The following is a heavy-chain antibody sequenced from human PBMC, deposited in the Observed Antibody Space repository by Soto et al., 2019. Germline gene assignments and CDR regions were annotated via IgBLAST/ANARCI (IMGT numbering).Heavy chain of an antibody. CDR2: IYYSGST. D-gene: IGHD1-26*01. J-gene: IGHJ4*02. V-gene: IGHV4-59*01. Sequence: SETLSLTCTVSGGSISSYYWSWIRQPPGKGLEWIGYIYYSGSTNYNPSLKSRVTISVDTSKNQFSLKLSSVTAADTAVYYCARTDSGTYGDHFDYWGQGTLVTVSS. CDR1: GGSISSYY. CDR3: ARTDSGTYGDHFDY.